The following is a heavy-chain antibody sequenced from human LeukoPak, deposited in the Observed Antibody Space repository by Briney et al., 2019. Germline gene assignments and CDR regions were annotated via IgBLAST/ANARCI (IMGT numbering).Heavy chain of an antibody. CDR1: GYTFTSYY. J-gene: IGHJ4*02. D-gene: IGHD2-15*01. CDR2: INPSGGST. Sequence: ASVKVSCKASGYTFTSYYMHWVRQAPGQGLEWMGIINPSGGSTSYAQKFQGRVTMTRDTSTSTVYMELSSLRSDDTAVYYCARDCSGGSCYGSIDYWGQGTLVTVSS. V-gene: IGHV1-46*01. CDR3: ARDCSGGSCYGSIDY.